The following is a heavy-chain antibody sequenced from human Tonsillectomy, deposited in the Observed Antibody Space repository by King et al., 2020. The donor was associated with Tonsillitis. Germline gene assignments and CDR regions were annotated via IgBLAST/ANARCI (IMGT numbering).Heavy chain of an antibody. CDR3: TRGRGDSSSSGWFDP. J-gene: IGHJ5*02. D-gene: IGHD6-6*01. V-gene: IGHV3-33*08. CDR2: IWYDGSNK. CDR1: EFTFRTYG. Sequence: VQLVESGGGVVQPGRSLTLSCAASEFTFRTYGMHWVRQAPGKGLEWVAVIWYDGSNKNYADSVKGRFTISRDNSKNTLYLQMNSLRAEDTAVYYGTRGRGDSSSSGWFDPWGQGTLVTVSS.